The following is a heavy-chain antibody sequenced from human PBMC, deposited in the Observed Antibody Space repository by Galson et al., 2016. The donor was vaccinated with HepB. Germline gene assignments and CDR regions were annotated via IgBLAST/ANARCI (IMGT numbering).Heavy chain of an antibody. Sequence: QSGAEVKKPGEFLKISCKASGYSFTSFWIGWVRQMPGKGLEWMGIIYPGDSETRHSSSFQGQVTISADKSINVVYLQWSSLKASDTGVYYCVSRTATAHFWGQGTLVSVSS. D-gene: IGHD2/OR15-2a*01. CDR3: VSRTATAHF. CDR1: GYSFTSFW. V-gene: IGHV5-51*01. J-gene: IGHJ4*02. CDR2: IYPGDSET.